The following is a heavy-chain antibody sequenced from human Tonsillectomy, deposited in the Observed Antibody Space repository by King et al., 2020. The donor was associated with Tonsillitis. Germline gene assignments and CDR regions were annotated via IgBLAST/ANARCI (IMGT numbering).Heavy chain of an antibody. CDR1: GFIFDDYA. Sequence: QLVQSGGGLVQPGRSLRLSCAASGFIFDDYAMHWVRQAPGKGLEWVSGISWNSGTVGYADSVKGRFTISRDNAKNSLYLQMNSLRAEDTALYYCAKIPQKGPYYYYGMDVWGQGTTVTVSS. CDR2: ISWNSGTV. J-gene: IGHJ6*02. CDR3: AKIPQKGPYYYYGMDV. V-gene: IGHV3-9*01.